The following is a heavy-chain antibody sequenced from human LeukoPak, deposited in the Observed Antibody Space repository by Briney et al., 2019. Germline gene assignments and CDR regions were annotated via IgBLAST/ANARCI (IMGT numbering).Heavy chain of an antibody. CDR3: ATSNGHLDN. Sequence: PGGSLRLSCAASGFTFNIYSMNWARRAPGKGLEWISYITASSNTIYYADSVKGRFTISRDNAKNSLYLQMNSLRAEDTAVYYCATSNGHLDNWGQGTLVIVSS. V-gene: IGHV3-48*01. D-gene: IGHD2/OR15-2a*01. J-gene: IGHJ4*02. CDR1: GFTFNIYS. CDR2: ITASSNTI.